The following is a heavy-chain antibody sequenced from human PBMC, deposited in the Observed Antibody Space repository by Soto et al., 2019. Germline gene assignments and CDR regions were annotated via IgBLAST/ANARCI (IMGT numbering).Heavy chain of an antibody. V-gene: IGHV3-30*18. CDR1: GFTFSSYG. J-gene: IGHJ4*02. D-gene: IGHD3-10*01. CDR2: ISYDGSNK. CDR3: AKGLRDYYGSGSYYRY. Sequence: QVQLVESGGGVVQPGRSLRLSCAASGFTFSSYGMHWVRQAPGKGLEWVAVISYDGSNKYYADSVTGRFTISRDNSKNTLYLQMNSLRAEDTAVYYCAKGLRDYYGSGSYYRYWGQGTLVTVSS.